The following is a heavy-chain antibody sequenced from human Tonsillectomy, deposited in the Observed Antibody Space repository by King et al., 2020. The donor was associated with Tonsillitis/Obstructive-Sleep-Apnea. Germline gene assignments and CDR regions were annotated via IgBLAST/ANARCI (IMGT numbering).Heavy chain of an antibody. CDR2: IYPGDSDT. Sequence: VQLVESGAEVKKPGESLKISCTGSGYSFIHYCIGWVRQMPGKGLEWMGIIYPGDSDTIYSPSFQGQVTISADKSISTAYLQWSSLKASDTAMYYCARAVDYYYDIDVWGQGTTVTVSS. J-gene: IGHJ6*02. CDR1: GYSFIHYC. CDR3: ARAVDYYYDIDV. D-gene: IGHD2-21*01. V-gene: IGHV5-51*03.